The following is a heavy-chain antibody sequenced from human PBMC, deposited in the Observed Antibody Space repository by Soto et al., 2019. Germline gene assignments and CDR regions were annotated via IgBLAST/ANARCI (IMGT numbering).Heavy chain of an antibody. V-gene: IGHV1-2*02. Sequence: ASVKVSCKASVYTFTGYYMHWVRQAPGQGLEWMGCINPNSGGTNYAQKFQGRVTMTRDTSISTAYMELSRLRSDDTAVYYCARHGRSGGSCYPPDYGGQGTLVTVSS. CDR1: VYTFTGYY. D-gene: IGHD2-15*01. CDR3: ARHGRSGGSCYPPDY. CDR2: INPNSGGT. J-gene: IGHJ4*02.